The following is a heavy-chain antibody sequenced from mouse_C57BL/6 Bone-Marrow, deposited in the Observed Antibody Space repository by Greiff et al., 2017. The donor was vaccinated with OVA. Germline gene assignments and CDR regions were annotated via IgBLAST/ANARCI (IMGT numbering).Heavy chain of an antibody. CDR3: ARSVYGSSYGYFDV. J-gene: IGHJ1*03. CDR1: GFTFSSYG. D-gene: IGHD1-1*01. V-gene: IGHV5-6*01. CDR2: ISSGGSYT. Sequence: EVHLVESGGDLVKPGGSLKLSCAASGFTFSSYGMSWVRQTPDKRLEWVATISSGGSYTYYPDSVKGRFTISRDNAKNTLYLQMSSLKSEDTAMYYCARSVYGSSYGYFDVWGTGTTVTVSS.